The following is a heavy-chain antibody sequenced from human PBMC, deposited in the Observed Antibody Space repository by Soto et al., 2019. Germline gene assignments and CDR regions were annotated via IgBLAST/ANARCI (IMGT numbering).Heavy chain of an antibody. CDR3: ARVYCSGGGCYSIDY. J-gene: IGHJ4*02. V-gene: IGHV1-46*03. D-gene: IGHD2-15*01. CDR1: GYAFTSYH. Sequence: QVQLVQSGAEVKKPGASVKVSCKASGYAFTSYHMHWVRQAPGQGLQWMGIINPSGGSTSYAQKFQGRVTLTRDTSASTVYMDLSSLRSEDTAVYYCARVYCSGGGCYSIDYWGQGTLVTVSS. CDR2: INPSGGST.